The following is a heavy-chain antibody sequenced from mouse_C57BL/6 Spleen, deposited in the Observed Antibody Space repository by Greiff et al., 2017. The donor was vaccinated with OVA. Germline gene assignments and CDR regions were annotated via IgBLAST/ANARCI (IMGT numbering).Heavy chain of an antibody. CDR1: GFTFSSYG. J-gene: IGHJ1*03. V-gene: IGHV5-6*01. D-gene: IGHD1-1*01. CDR3: ARHEHLRGGYFDV. Sequence: EVKLVESGGDLVKPGGSLKLSCAASGFTFSSYGMSWVRQTPDKRLEWVATISSGGSYTYYPDSVKGRFTIARDNAKNTLYLQMSSLKSEDTAMYYCARHEHLRGGYFDVWGTGTTVTVSS. CDR2: ISSGGSYT.